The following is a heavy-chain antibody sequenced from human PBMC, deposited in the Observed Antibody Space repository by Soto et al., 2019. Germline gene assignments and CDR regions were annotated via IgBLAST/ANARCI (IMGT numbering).Heavy chain of an antibody. V-gene: IGHV3-74*01. CDR3: ARSHYFDSGTYACDV. Sequence: XGALKLSCAAAGVSFSNNWMHWVRQAPGKGLVWVSRINSDGSSTNYADSVKGRFAISRDNAKNTLYLQMNSLRAEDTAVYYCARSHYFDSGTYACDVWGQGTLVTVS. CDR1: GVSFSNNW. D-gene: IGHD3-10*01. CDR2: INSDGSST. J-gene: IGHJ3*01.